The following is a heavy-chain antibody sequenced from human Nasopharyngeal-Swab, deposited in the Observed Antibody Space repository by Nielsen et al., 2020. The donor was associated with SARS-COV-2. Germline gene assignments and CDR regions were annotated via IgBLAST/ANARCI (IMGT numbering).Heavy chain of an antibody. CDR1: GFTFSSYW. V-gene: IGHV3-7*01. Sequence: GESLKISCAAPGFTFSSYWMSWVRQAPGKGLEWVANIKQDGSEKYYVDSVKGRFTISRDNAKNSLYLQMDSPRAEDTAVYYCARDRDYAGAFDIWGQGTMVTVSS. CDR2: IKQDGSEK. CDR3: ARDRDYAGAFDI. D-gene: IGHD2-2*01. J-gene: IGHJ3*02.